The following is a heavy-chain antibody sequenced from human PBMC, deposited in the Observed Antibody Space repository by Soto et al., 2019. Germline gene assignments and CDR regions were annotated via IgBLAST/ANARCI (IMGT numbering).Heavy chain of an antibody. V-gene: IGHV3-23*01. CDR1: GFTFGTTD. D-gene: IGHD3-10*01. CDR3: VKNSGWFNT. J-gene: IGHJ5*02. Sequence: GGSLRLSCAASGFTFGTTDMSWVRQAPGEGLEWVSTIDGSGGITYYADSVKGRFTISRDNSRNTVYLQVNSLRGDDTALYYCVKNSGWFNTWGQGALVTVSS. CDR2: IDGSGGIT.